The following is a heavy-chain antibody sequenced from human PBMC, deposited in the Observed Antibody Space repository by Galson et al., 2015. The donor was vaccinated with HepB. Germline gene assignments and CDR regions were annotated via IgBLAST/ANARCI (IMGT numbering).Heavy chain of an antibody. Sequence: SVKVSCKASGGTFSSYTISWVRQAPGQGLEWMGRIIPILGIANYAQKFQSRVTITADKSTSTAYMELSSLRSEDTAVYYCARGSWQSTSGPDYYYYGMDVWGQGTTVTVSS. CDR2: IIPILGIA. J-gene: IGHJ6*02. CDR3: ARGSWQSTSGPDYYYYGMDV. CDR1: GGTFSSYT. V-gene: IGHV1-69*02. D-gene: IGHD6-13*01.